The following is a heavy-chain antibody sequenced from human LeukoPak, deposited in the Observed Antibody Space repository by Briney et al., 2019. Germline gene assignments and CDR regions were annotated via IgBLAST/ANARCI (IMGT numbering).Heavy chain of an antibody. CDR2: ISSRGDTI. D-gene: IGHD3-10*01. Sequence: QPGGSLRLSCAASGFTFSTYTMNWVRQAPGKGLEWVSYISSRGDTIYYADSVRGRVTISRDNAKKSLFLQMNSLTAEDTAVYYCARDYFGSGTYYNAYYGMDVWGQGTTVTVSS. J-gene: IGHJ6*02. CDR3: ARDYFGSGTYYNAYYGMDV. V-gene: IGHV3-48*03. CDR1: GFTFSTYT.